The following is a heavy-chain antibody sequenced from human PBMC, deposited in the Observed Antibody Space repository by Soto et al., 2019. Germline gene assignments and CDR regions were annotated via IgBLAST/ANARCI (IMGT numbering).Heavy chain of an antibody. CDR3: TTLYYLPPNWFDP. V-gene: IGHV3-74*01. CDR2: INNDGSST. J-gene: IGHJ5*02. CDR1: GFTFSRYW. D-gene: IGHD3-10*01. Sequence: EVQLVESGGGLVQPGGSLRLSCAASGFTFSRYWMHWVRQAPGKGLVWVSRINNDGSSTTYADSVKGRFTISRDNAKNTLYRQMNSLRADDTAVYYCTTLYYLPPNWFDPWGQGTLVTVSS.